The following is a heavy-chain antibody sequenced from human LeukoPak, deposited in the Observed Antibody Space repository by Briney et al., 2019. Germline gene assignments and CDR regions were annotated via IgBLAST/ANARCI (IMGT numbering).Heavy chain of an antibody. D-gene: IGHD4-11*01. CDR2: IKPSGGST. Sequence: VPVPVSSKAPGYTFTRDYTHGAGPATRQGLEWMGIIKPSGGSTSYEQKFQGRVTMTRDTSTSTVYMELSSLRSEDTAVYYCARDLIRYSNPLDYWGQGTLVTVSS. J-gene: IGHJ4*02. CDR1: GYTFTRDY. CDR3: ARDLIRYSNPLDY. V-gene: IGHV1-46*01.